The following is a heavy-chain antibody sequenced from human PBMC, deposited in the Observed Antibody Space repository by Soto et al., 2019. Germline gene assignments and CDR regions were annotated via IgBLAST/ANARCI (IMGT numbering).Heavy chain of an antibody. Sequence: GGSLRLSCVASGFTFSSYSMAWVRQAPGKGLEWISYIFVSSTIIYYADSVKGRFTVSRDNAQNSLFLLMNSLRAEDTAIYYCARDRDWAFDFWGQGALVTVSS. D-gene: IGHD3-9*01. CDR3: ARDRDWAFDF. CDR1: GFTFSSYS. V-gene: IGHV3-48*04. J-gene: IGHJ4*02. CDR2: IFVSSTII.